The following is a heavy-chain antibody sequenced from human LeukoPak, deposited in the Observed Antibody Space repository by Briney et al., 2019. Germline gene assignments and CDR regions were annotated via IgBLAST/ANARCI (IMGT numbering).Heavy chain of an antibody. CDR2: IFPSGRT. J-gene: IGHJ4*02. D-gene: IGHD3-10*01. Sequence: PSGTLSLTCAVSGDSISNNNWWSWVRQPPGKGLEWIGDIFPSGRTKYNPSLKSRVTISVDKSKNKFSLKLNSVTAADTAVYYCARIVYGSGNWFVYWGQGTPVTVSS. CDR3: ARIVYGSGNWFVY. CDR1: GDSISNNNW. V-gene: IGHV4-4*02.